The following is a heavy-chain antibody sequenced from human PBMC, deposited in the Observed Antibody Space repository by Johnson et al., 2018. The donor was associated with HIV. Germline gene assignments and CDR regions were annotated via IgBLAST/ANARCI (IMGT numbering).Heavy chain of an antibody. CDR3: ATRDPTHRPGVFDI. Sequence: MLLVESGGGLVQPGGSLRLSCAASGFIFSSYDMHWVRQATGRGLEWVSGIGTAGDTYYPGSVKGRFTISRENAKNSLYLQMNSLRAEDTAVYYCATRDPTHRPGVFDIWGQGTMVTVSS. V-gene: IGHV3-13*01. J-gene: IGHJ3*02. CDR2: IGTAGDT. CDR1: GFIFSSYD. D-gene: IGHD1-14*01.